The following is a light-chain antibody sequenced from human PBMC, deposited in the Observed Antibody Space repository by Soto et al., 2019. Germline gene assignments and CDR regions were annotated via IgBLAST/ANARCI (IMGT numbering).Light chain of an antibody. CDR2: GAS. V-gene: IGKV3-15*01. J-gene: IGKJ1*01. CDR3: QQYNNWPWT. Sequence: EIVMTQSPATLSVSPGERATLSCRASQSVSSNLAWYQQKPGQAPRLLIYGASTRATGIPARFSGSGSGTELTLTISSLQSEDFAVYYGQQYNNWPWTFGQGTKVEIK. CDR1: QSVSSN.